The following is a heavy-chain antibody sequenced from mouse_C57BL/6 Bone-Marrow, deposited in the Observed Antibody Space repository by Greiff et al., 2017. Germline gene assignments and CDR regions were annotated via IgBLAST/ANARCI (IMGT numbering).Heavy chain of an antibody. V-gene: IGHV2-2*01. CDR1: GFSLTSYG. J-gene: IGHJ2*01. D-gene: IGHD6-1*01. CDR2: IWRGGST. Sequence: VKLMESGPGLVQPSQSLSITCKVSGFSLTSYGVHWVRQSPGKGLEWMGVIWRGGSTAYNAAFISSLGIRKDNTKCRVFYKMTSLHADATSIFYCDRNQLSRQLWNYFDDWGQGTTLTVSS. CDR3: DRNQLSRQLWNYFDD.